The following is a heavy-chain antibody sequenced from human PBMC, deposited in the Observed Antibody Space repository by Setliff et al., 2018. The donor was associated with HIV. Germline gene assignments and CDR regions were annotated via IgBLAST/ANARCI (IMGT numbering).Heavy chain of an antibody. CDR1: GYTFTSYG. J-gene: IGHJ4*02. V-gene: IGHV1-18*01. D-gene: IGHD4-17*01. CDR2: ISAYNGNT. CDR3: ARTDYGGNSGGNYFDY. Sequence: GASVKVSCKASGYTFTSYGISWVRQAPGQGLEWMGWISAYNGNTNYAQKLQGRVTMTTDTSTSTAYMELRSLRSEDTAVYYCARTDYGGNSGGNYFDYWGQGSLVTVSS.